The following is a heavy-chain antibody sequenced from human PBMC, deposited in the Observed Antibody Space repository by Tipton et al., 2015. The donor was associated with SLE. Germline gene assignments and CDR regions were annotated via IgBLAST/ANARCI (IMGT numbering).Heavy chain of an antibody. CDR1: GGSFRGYY. J-gene: IGHJ4*02. D-gene: IGHD3-10*01. V-gene: IGHV4-34*01. CDR2: RDHTGNT. CDR3: ARHRRITLLRGLILPY. Sequence: TLSLTCAVYGGSFRGYYWTWIRQSPEKGLEWIGERDHTGNTNYNPSLKSRVTISVDTSKNQFSLKMNSVTAADTAVYYCARHRRITLLRGLILPYWGQGTLVTVSS.